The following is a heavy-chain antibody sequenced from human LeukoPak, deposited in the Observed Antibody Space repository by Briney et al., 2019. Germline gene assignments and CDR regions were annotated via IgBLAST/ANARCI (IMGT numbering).Heavy chain of an antibody. D-gene: IGHD3-10*01. Sequence: ASVKVSCKASGYTFTSYDINWVRQATGQGLEWMGWMNPNSGNTGYAQKFQGRVTMTRNTSISTAYMELSSLRSEDTAVYYCARDYKGSIWFGELYVFDYRGQGTLVTVSS. CDR2: MNPNSGNT. J-gene: IGHJ4*02. CDR3: ARDYKGSIWFGELYVFDY. V-gene: IGHV1-8*01. CDR1: GYTFTSYD.